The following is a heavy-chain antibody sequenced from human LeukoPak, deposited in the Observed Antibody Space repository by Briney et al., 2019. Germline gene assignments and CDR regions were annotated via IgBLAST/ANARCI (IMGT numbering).Heavy chain of an antibody. J-gene: IGHJ5*02. Sequence: AXVKVSCKASGYTFTSYYMHWVRQAPGQGVEWMGIINPSGGSTNYAQKFQGRVTMTRDRYTSRVYMELSSLRSEDTAVYYCARPGLRWGSHWFDPWGQGTLVTVSS. D-gene: IGHD2-21*01. CDR1: GYTFTSYY. CDR3: ARPGLRWGSHWFDP. V-gene: IGHV1-46*03. CDR2: INPSGGST.